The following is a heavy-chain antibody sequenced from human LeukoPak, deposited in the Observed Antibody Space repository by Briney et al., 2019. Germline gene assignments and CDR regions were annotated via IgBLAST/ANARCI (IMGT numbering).Heavy chain of an antibody. CDR1: GYTFNSYY. CDR3: ARAGDTAMVIAY. D-gene: IGHD5-18*01. CDR2: INPSGGST. Sequence: ASVKVSCKASGYTFNSYYMHWVRQAPGQGLEWMGIINPSGGSTSHAQKFQGRVTMTRDTSTSTVYMELSSLRSEDTAVYYCARAGDTAMVIAYWGQGTLVTISS. J-gene: IGHJ4*02. V-gene: IGHV1-46*02.